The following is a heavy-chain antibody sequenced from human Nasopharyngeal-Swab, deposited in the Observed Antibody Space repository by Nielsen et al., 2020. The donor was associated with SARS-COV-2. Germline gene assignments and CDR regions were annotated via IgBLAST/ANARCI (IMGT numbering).Heavy chain of an antibody. V-gene: IGHV1-18*01. CDR1: GYTFTSYG. CDR2: ISAYNGNT. D-gene: IGHD6-6*01. CDR3: ARGSYSSSSYYYYYGMDV. Sequence: ASVKVSCKASGYTFTSYGISWVRQAPAQGLEWMGWISAYNGNTNYAQKLQGRVTMTTDTSTSTAYMELRSLRSDDTAVYYCARGSYSSSSYYYYYGMDVWGQGTTVTVSS. J-gene: IGHJ6*02.